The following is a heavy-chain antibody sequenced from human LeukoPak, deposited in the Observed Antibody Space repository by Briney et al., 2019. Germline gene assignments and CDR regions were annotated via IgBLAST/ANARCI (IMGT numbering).Heavy chain of an antibody. D-gene: IGHD2-2*01. V-gene: IGHV3-7*01. CDR1: GFTFSSYW. Sequence: GGSLRLSCAASGFTFSSYWMSWVRQAPGKGLEWVANIKQDGSEKYYVDSVKGRFTISRDNAKNSLYLQMNSLRAEDTAVYYCAKDLSSTRSLFDYWGQGTLVTVSS. CDR2: IKQDGSEK. CDR3: AKDLSSTRSLFDY. J-gene: IGHJ4*02.